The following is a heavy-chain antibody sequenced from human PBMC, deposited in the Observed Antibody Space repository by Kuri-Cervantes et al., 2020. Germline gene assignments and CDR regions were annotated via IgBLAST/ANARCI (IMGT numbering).Heavy chain of an antibody. V-gene: IGHV3-30*01. CDR1: GFTFDNYA. J-gene: IGHJ4*02. D-gene: IGHD1-1*01. Sequence: GGSLRLSCAASGFTFDNYAMSWVRQAPGKGLEWVAVISYDGSNKYYADSVKGRFTISRDNSKNTLYLQMNSLRAEDTAVYYCVRGTRRNWNYVGYWGQGTLVTVSS. CDR3: VRGTRRNWNYVGY. CDR2: ISYDGSNK.